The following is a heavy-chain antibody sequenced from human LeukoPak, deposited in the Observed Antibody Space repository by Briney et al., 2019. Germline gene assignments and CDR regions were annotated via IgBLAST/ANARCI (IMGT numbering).Heavy chain of an antibody. Sequence: PGGSLRLSCEASGFTFSSYEMNWFRQAPGKGLEWVSYVSKSGGTMKNADSVKGRFTVSRDNAKNSLYLQMNSLTAEDTAVYYYATAVIRGRGTMVTVSS. V-gene: IGHV3-48*03. J-gene: IGHJ3*02. CDR2: VSKSGGTM. CDR1: GFTFSSYE. CDR3: ATAVI.